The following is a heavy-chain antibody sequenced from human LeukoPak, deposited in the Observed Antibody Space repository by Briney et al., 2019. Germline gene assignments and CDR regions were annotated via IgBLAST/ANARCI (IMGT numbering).Heavy chain of an antibody. Sequence: SVKVSCKASGGTFSSYAISWVRQAPGQGLEWMGGIIPIFGTANYAQKFQERVTITRDMSTSTAYMELSSLRSEDTAVYYCAAASGGNFELQPWGQGTLVTVSS. CDR1: GGTFSSYA. J-gene: IGHJ5*02. CDR3: AAASGGNFELQP. V-gene: IGHV1-69*05. D-gene: IGHD4-23*01. CDR2: IIPIFGTA.